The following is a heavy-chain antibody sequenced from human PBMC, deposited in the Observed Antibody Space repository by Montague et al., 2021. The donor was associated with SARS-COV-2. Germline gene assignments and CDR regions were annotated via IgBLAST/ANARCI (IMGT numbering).Heavy chain of an antibody. CDR1: GDSDAGEEVT. CDR3: ARDAHIGSTWPFSGYGMDV. D-gene: IGHD6-13*01. J-gene: IGHJ6*02. V-gene: IGHV6-1*01. CDR2: SHYRSEKHY. Sequence: CAISGDSDAGEEVTRRSNRQTPELESHWQVISHYRSEKHYDYAVSVKSRILIIPNTSENQFSLQLNSVTPEDTAVYYCARDAHIGSTWPFSGYGMDVWGQGTTVTVSS.